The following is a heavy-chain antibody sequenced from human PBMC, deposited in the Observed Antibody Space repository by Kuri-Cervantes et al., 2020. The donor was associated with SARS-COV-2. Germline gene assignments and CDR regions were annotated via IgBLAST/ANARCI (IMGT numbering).Heavy chain of an antibody. D-gene: IGHD6-13*01. CDR2: IYYSGST. CDR3: ARSRRQQGIDY. CDR1: GGSISSSSYY. J-gene: IGHJ4*02. Sequence: SETLSLTCTVSGGSISSSSYYWGWIRQPPGKGLEWIGSIYYSGSTYYNPSLKSRVTISVDTSKNQFSLKLSSVTAADTAVYYCARSRRQQGIDYWGQGTLVTVSS. V-gene: IGHV4-39*07.